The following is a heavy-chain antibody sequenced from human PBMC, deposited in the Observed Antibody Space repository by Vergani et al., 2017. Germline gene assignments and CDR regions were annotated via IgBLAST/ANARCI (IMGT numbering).Heavy chain of an antibody. CDR1: GGSISSYY. V-gene: IGHV4-4*08. CDR2: IYYSGST. CDR3: AREVGALDAFDI. D-gene: IGHD1-26*01. Sequence: QVQLQESGPGLVKPSQTLSLTCTVSGGSISSYYWSWIRQPPGKGLEWIGYIYYSGSTNYNPSLKSRVTISVDTSKNQFSLKLSSVTAADTAVYYCAREVGALDAFDIWGQGTMVTVSS. J-gene: IGHJ3*02.